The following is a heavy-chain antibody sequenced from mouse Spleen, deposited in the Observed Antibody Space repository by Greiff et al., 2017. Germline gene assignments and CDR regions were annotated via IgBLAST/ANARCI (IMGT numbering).Heavy chain of an antibody. CDR3: ARPVLHYYAMDY. J-gene: IGHJ4*01. CDR1: GFTFSDYG. D-gene: IGHD1-1*01. CDR2: ISSGSSTI. Sequence: EVKVVESGGGLVKPGGSLKLSCAASGFTFSDYGMHWVRQAPEKGLEWVAYISSGSSTIYYADTVKGRFTISRDNAKNTLFLQMTSLRSEDTAMYYCARPVLHYYAMDYWGQGTSVTVSS. V-gene: IGHV5-17*01.